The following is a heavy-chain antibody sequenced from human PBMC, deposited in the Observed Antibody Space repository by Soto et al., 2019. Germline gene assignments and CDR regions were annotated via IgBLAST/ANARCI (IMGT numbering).Heavy chain of an antibody. J-gene: IGHJ6*02. Sequence: SVKVSCKASGGTFSSYAISWVRRAPGQGLEWMGGIIPIFGTANYAQKFQGRVTITADESTSTAYVELSSLRSEDTAVYYCARPSIAARLDYYYYYGMDVWGQGTTVTVSS. CDR1: GGTFSSYA. V-gene: IGHV1-69*13. CDR2: IIPIFGTA. D-gene: IGHD6-6*01. CDR3: ARPSIAARLDYYYYYGMDV.